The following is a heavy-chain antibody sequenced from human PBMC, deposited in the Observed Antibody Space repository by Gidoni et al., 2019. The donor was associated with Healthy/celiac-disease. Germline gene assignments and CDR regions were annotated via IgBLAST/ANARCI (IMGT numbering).Heavy chain of an antibody. J-gene: IGHJ4*02. CDR2: ISAYNGNT. Sequence: QAQLLQSGAEVKKPGASVKVPCKASGYTFTSYGFSWVRQAPGQGLEWMGWISAYNGNTNYARKIQGRVTMTTDTSTSTAYMELRSLRSDDTAVYYCARVETYYYGSGSYYPFDYWGQGTLVTVSS. D-gene: IGHD3-10*01. CDR1: GYTFTSYG. V-gene: IGHV1-18*01. CDR3: ARVETYYYGSGSYYPFDY.